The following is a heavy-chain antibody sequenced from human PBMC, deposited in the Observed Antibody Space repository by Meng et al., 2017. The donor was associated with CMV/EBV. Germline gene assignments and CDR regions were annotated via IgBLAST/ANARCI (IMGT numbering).Heavy chain of an antibody. CDR2: ISAYNGNT. J-gene: IGHJ6*02. V-gene: IGHV1-18*01. D-gene: IGHD3-9*01. Sequence: ASVKVSCKASGYTFTSYGISWVRQAPGQGLEWMGWISAYNGNTNYAHKFQGRVTMTRNTSISTAFMELSSLSSEDTAVYYCARGTEHSFDWLTHPRGPDNGLDVWGQGTTVTVSS. CDR1: GYTFTSYG. CDR3: ARGTEHSFDWLTHPRGPDNGLDV.